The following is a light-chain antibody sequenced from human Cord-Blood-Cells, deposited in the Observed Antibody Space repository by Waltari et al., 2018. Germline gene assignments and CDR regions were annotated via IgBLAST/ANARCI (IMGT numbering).Light chain of an antibody. CDR2: EGS. J-gene: IGLJ1*01. V-gene: IGLV2-23*01. CDR3: CSYAGSSTYV. Sequence: QSALTQPASVSGSPGQSITISCTGTRSDVGSYNLVTWYQQHPGKAPKLMIYEGSNGPSGVSNRFSGSKSGNTASLTISGLQAEDEADYYCCSYAGSSTYVFGTGTKVTVL. CDR1: RSDVGSYNL.